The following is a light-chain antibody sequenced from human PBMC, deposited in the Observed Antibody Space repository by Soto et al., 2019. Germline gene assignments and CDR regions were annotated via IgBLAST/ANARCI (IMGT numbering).Light chain of an antibody. CDR2: AAS. CDR1: QGISNY. V-gene: IGKV1-9*01. Sequence: DIQLTQSPSFLSASVGDRVTITCRASQGISNYLAWYQQKPGEAPVLLIYAASTLQTGVPSRFSGSGSGTEFTLTISSLQPEDFATYYCQQLNSYRTFGQGTKVEIK. J-gene: IGKJ1*01. CDR3: QQLNSYRT.